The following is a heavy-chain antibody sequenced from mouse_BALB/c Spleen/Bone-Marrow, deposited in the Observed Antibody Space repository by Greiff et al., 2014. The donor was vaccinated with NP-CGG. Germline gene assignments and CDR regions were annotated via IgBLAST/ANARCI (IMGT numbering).Heavy chain of an antibody. V-gene: IGHV1-39*01. Sequence: EVQLQQSGPELEKPGASVKISCKASGYSFTGYNMNWVKQGNGKSLEWIGNIDPYYGGTSYNQKFKGKATLTVDKSSSTAYMQLKSLTSEDSAVYYCARRGFITTVVEGYFDYWGQGTTLTVSS. J-gene: IGHJ2*01. CDR1: GYSFTGYN. CDR2: IDPYYGGT. CDR3: ARRGFITTVVEGYFDY. D-gene: IGHD1-1*01.